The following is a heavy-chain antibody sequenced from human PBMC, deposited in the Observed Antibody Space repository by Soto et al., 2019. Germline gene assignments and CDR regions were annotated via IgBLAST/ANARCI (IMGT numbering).Heavy chain of an antibody. Sequence: EVQLLESVGGLVRPGGSLRLSCAASEVTFSNFGMIWVRQAPGKGLEWVSDIGGSGGSTYYADSVKGRFTISRDNSKNTLYLQMNNLRADDTAVYYCAKEWISGSYYEGNWGQGTLVTVSS. D-gene: IGHD1-26*01. V-gene: IGHV3-23*01. CDR1: EVTFSNFG. CDR2: IGGSGGST. CDR3: AKEWISGSYYEGN. J-gene: IGHJ4*02.